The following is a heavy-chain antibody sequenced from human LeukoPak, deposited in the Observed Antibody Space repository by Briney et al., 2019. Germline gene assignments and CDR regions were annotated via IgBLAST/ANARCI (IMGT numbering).Heavy chain of an antibody. Sequence: SETLSLTCAVSGGSISSSNWWSWVRQPPGKGLEWIGDIYHSGSTNYNPSLKSRVTISVDKSKNQFSLKLSSVTAADTAVYYCAVGGVYLRGGAEAFDIWGQGTMVTVAS. D-gene: IGHD3-10*01. CDR3: AVGGVYLRGGAEAFDI. V-gene: IGHV4-4*02. CDR2: IYHSGST. CDR1: GGSISSSNW. J-gene: IGHJ3*02.